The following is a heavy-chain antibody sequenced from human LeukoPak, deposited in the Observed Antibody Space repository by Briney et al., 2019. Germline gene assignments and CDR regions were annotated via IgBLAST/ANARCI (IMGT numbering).Heavy chain of an antibody. D-gene: IGHD4-11*01. Sequence: GSLRLSCAASGFTFSTYAMHWVRQAPGKWLEWVSVISYDGSNKYYADSVKGRFTISRDNSKNTLYLQMNSLRAEDTAVYYCARDIDAAGSKLFENWGQGTLVTVSS. V-gene: IGHV3-30*01. CDR3: ARDIDAAGSKLFEN. CDR1: GFTFSTYA. J-gene: IGHJ4*02. CDR2: ISYDGSNK.